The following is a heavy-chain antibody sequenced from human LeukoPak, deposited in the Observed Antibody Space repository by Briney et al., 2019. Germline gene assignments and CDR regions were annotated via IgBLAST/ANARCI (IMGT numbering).Heavy chain of an antibody. V-gene: IGHV3-7*05. CDR2: TKQDGSEK. CDR3: ASTFGLGAF. J-gene: IGHJ4*02. D-gene: IGHD3/OR15-3a*01. Sequence: GGSLRLSCAASGLTISRYWMSWVRQAPGTGLEWVANTKQDGSEKNYVDSVKGRFTISRDNAKNSLYLQMNSRRAEDTAVYYCASTFGLGAFWGQGTLVTVSS. CDR1: GLTISRYW.